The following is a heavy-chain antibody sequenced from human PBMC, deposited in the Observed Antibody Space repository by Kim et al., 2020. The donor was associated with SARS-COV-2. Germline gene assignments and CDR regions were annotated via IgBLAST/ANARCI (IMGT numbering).Heavy chain of an antibody. D-gene: IGHD6-13*01. CDR2: IYYSGST. V-gene: IGHV4-39*01. CDR1: GGSISSSSYY. CDR3: VRRTTDTSSSWYGTKLRSYYFDY. Sequence: SETLSLTCTVSGGSISSSSYYWGWIRQPPGKGLEWIGSIYYSGSTYYNPSLKSRVTISVDTSKNQFSLKLSSVTAADTAVYYCVRRTTDTSSSWYGTKLRSYYFDYWGQGTLVTVSS. J-gene: IGHJ4*02.